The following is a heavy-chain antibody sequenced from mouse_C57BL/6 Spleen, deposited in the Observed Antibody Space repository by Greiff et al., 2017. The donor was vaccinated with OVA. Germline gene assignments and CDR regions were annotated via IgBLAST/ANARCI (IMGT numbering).Heavy chain of an antibody. V-gene: IGHV3-6*01. J-gene: IGHJ4*01. CDR1: GYSITSGYY. CDR3: ARGTFDY. CDR2: ISYDGSN. Sequence: EVQRVESGPGLVKPSQSLSLTCSVTGYSITSGYYWNWIRQFPGNKLEWMGYISYDGSNNYNPSLKNRISITRDTSKNQFFLKLNSVTTEDTATYYCARGTFDYWGQGTSVTVSS.